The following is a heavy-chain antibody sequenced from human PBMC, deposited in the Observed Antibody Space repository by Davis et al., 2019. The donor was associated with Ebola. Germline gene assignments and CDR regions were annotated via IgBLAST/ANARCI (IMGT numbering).Heavy chain of an antibody. V-gene: IGHV4-61*08. J-gene: IGHJ6*02. Sequence: MPSETLSLTCTVSGGSISRSGYYWSWIRQPPGKGLEWIGYIYYSGSTNYNPSLKSRVTISVDTSKNQFSLKLSSVTAADTAVYYCARGNYGDYIVLYYYNMDVWGQGTTVTVSS. CDR1: GGSISRSGYY. D-gene: IGHD4-17*01. CDR2: IYYSGST. CDR3: ARGNYGDYIVLYYYNMDV.